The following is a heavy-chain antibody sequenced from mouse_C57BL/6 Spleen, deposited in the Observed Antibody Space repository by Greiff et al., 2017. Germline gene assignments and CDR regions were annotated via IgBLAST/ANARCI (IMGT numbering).Heavy chain of an antibody. Sequence: VQLQQSGAELARPGASVKLSCKASGYTFTSYGISWVKQRTGQGLEWIGEIYPRSGNTYYNEKFKGKATLTADKSSSTAYMELRSLTSEDSAVYFCARSHYGSSYRAMDDWGQGTSVTVSS. CDR3: ARSHYGSSYRAMDD. D-gene: IGHD1-1*01. J-gene: IGHJ4*01. CDR2: IYPRSGNT. CDR1: GYTFTSYG. V-gene: IGHV1-81*01.